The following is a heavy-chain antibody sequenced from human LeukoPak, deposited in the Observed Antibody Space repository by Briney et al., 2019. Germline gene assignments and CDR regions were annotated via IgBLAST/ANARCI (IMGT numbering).Heavy chain of an antibody. J-gene: IGHJ4*02. CDR2: IRYDGSNK. V-gene: IGHV3-30*02. Sequence: PGGSLRLSCAASGFTFSSYGMHWVRQAPGKGLEWMAFIRYDGSNKYYADSVKGRFTISRDNSKNTLYLQMNSLRAEDTAVYYCAKGGGRYCSSTSCYRKDYWGQGTLVTVSS. CDR3: AKGGGRYCSSTSCYRKDY. CDR1: GFTFSSYG. D-gene: IGHD2-2*01.